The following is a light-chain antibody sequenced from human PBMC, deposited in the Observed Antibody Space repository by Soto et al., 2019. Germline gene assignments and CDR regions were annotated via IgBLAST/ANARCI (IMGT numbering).Light chain of an antibody. CDR1: QSLNGW. CDR3: QPDNSNWWT. J-gene: IGKJ1*01. CDR2: KVS. V-gene: IGKV1-5*03. Sequence: DIQMTQSPSTLSASVGDRVTITCRASQSLNGWLAWFQKKPGKAPKVLIYKVSNLENGVPLRFSGSGSETEFTLTISSLQPDDFAPYYCQPDNSNWWTFGQGTKVEIK.